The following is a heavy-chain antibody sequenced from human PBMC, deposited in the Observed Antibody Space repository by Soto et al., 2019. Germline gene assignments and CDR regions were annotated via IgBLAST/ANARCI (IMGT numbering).Heavy chain of an antibody. CDR1: GFTFGDYA. CDR3: TRDLSVAYYYDSSGYYLDRYFDY. CDR2: IRSKAYGGTT. V-gene: IGHV3-49*03. J-gene: IGHJ4*02. D-gene: IGHD3-22*01. Sequence: GGSLRLSCTASGFTFGDYAMSWFRQAPGKGLEWVGFIRSKAYGGTTEYAASVKGRFTISRDDSKSIAYLQMNSLKTEDTGVYYCTRDLSVAYYYDSSGYYLDRYFDYWGQGTLVTVSS.